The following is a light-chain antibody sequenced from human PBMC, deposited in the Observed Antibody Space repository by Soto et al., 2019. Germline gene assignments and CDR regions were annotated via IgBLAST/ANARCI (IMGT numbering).Light chain of an antibody. J-gene: IGKJ1*01. V-gene: IGKV3D-15*01. CDR1: QSVSSN. CDR2: GAS. Sequence: IVRTQAPPTLSVSQGERAILSCRARQSVSSNLAWYQQKPGQAPRLLIYGASIRATGIPDRFSGSGPGTDFTLTISRLEPEDFALYYCQQYHTSPLTFGQGTKVDI. CDR3: QQYHTSPLT.